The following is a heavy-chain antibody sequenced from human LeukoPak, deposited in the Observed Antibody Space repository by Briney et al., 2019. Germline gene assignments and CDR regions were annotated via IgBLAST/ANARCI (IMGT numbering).Heavy chain of an antibody. Sequence: PSETLSLTCTVSGASISNYYWSWIRQSPGKGLEWIGYMLYSGSTNQNPSLRSRVTISVDTSKNQVSLKLSSVTAADTAVYYCARDRGWYRPFDYWGQGTLVTVSS. CDR2: MLYSGST. V-gene: IGHV4-59*12. D-gene: IGHD6-19*01. CDR1: GASISNYY. CDR3: ARDRGWYRPFDY. J-gene: IGHJ4*02.